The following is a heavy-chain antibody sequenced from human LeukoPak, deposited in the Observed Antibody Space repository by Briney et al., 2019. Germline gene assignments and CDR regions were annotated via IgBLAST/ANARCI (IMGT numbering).Heavy chain of an antibody. Sequence: GGSLRLSCAASGFTFSSYAMTWVRQVPGKGLEWVSSMIISGGSTYYADSVKGRFTISRDDSKNTLYLQMNSLRVEDTALYFCARETKIDYWGQGALVTVSS. CDR1: GFTFSSYA. CDR2: MIISGGST. J-gene: IGHJ4*02. V-gene: IGHV3-23*01. CDR3: ARETKIDY. D-gene: IGHD1-7*01.